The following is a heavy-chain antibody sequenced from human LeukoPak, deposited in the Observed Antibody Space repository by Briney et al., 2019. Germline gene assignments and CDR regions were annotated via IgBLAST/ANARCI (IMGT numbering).Heavy chain of an antibody. CDR2: INPNSGVT. V-gene: IGHV1-2*02. CDR3: ARDKDYYFDY. J-gene: IGHJ4*02. CDR1: GYTFTGYY. Sequence: ASVKVSCKASGYTFTGYYIHWVRQAPGQGLEWMGWINPNSGVTNYAQKFQGRVTMTRDTSINTAYMELSRLRSDDTAVYYCARDKDYYFDYWGQGTLVTVSS.